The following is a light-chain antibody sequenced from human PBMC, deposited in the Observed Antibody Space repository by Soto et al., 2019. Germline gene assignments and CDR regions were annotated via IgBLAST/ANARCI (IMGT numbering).Light chain of an antibody. CDR2: DVA. V-gene: IGLV2-11*01. J-gene: IGLJ1*01. CDR1: GNDVGAYNY. CDR3: CSSAGGYTYL. Sequence: QSAVTEPHSVCGSTGQSVAISCTGTGNDVGAYNYVSWYQQHPGRPPKLMIYDVAKWPSGVPDRFSGSKSGNTASLTISGLQAEDEADYFCCSSAGGYTYLFGTGTKVTVL.